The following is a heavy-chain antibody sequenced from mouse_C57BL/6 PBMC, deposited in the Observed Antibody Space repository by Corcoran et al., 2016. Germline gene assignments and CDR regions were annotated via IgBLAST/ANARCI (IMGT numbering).Heavy chain of an antibody. CDR2: IWWDDDK. Sequence: QVTLKESGPGILQPSQTLSLTCSFSGFSLSTFGMGVGWIRQPSGKGLEWLAHIWWDDDKYYNQALKSGLTISKDTSKNQVFLKIANGDTADTATYYCARMNCDGSFAYWGQGTLVTVSA. V-gene: IGHV8-8*01. J-gene: IGHJ3*01. CDR3: ARMNCDGSFAY. CDR1: GFSLSTFGMG. D-gene: IGHD4-1*01.